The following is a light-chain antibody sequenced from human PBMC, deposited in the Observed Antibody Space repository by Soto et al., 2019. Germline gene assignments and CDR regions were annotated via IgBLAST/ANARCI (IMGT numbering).Light chain of an antibody. V-gene: IGLV1-40*01. J-gene: IGLJ3*02. CDR2: GNS. CDR1: SSNIGAGYD. CDR3: QSLGV. Sequence: QSVLTQPPSVSGAPGQRVTISCTGSSSNIGAGYDVHWYQQLPGTAPKLLIYGNSNRPSGVPDRFSGSKSGTSASLAITGLQAEDEADYYCQSLGVFGGVTKLTV.